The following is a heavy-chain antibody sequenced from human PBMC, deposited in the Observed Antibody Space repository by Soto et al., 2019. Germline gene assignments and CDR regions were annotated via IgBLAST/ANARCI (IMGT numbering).Heavy chain of an antibody. Sequence: PSETLSLTCTVSGGSISSYYWSWIRQPPGKGLEWIGYIYYSGSTNYNPSLKSRVTISVDTSKNQFSLKLSSVTAADTAVYYCASGIAVAGMGDWFDCWGQGTLVTVSS. CDR3: ASGIAVAGMGDWFDC. D-gene: IGHD6-19*01. V-gene: IGHV4-59*01. CDR2: IYYSGST. J-gene: IGHJ4*02. CDR1: GGSISSYY.